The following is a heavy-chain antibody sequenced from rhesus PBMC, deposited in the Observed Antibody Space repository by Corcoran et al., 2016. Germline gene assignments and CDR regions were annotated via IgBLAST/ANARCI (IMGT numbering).Heavy chain of an antibody. V-gene: IGHV1-111*02. J-gene: IGHJ4*01. CDR3: ATDRKYCSSTYCSSDY. Sequence: EVQLVQSGAEVKKPGASVKISCKASGYTFTDYYLHRERTAPGKGLEGMVRVDPEKGEDINAQKFQDTVTITADTSTDTAYMELSRLRSEDTAVYYCATDRKYCSSTYCSSDYWGQGVLVTVSS. CDR2: VDPEKGED. CDR1: GYTFTDYY. D-gene: IGHD2-15*01.